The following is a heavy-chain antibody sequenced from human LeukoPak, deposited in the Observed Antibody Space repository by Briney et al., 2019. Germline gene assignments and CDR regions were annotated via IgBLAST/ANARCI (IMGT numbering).Heavy chain of an antibody. CDR1: GYIFTDYY. V-gene: IGHV1/OR15-1*04. D-gene: IGHD1-1*01. J-gene: IGHJ4*02. Sequence: WASVKVSCKASGYIFTDYYMHWVRQAPGQELGWMGRINPNSGGTNYAQKFQGRVTMTRDTSTSTVYMELSSLRSEDTAVYYCTRDPTSTTGGPDYWGQGTLVIVSS. CDR3: TRDPTSTTGGPDY. CDR2: INPNSGGT.